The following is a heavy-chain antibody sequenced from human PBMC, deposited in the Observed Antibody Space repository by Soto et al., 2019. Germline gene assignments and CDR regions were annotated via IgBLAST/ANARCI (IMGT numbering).Heavy chain of an antibody. CDR3: APLSVSLSGPHCIHV. D-gene: IGHD2-15*01. CDR1: GYSVSSSDYY. Sequence: SETLSLTCSVSGYSVSSSDYYWAWIRQPPGKGLEWIGSMLYSGLTYYNPSIKSRVTLSVDTSKNQFSVRLNSVTASDTAVYYFAPLSVSLSGPHCIHVWGQGTTVTVSS. J-gene: IGHJ6*02. V-gene: IGHV4-39*01. CDR2: MLYSGLT.